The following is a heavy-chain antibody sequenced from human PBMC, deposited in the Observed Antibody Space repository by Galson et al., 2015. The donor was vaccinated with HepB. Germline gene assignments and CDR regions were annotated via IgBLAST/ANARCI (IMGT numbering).Heavy chain of an antibody. J-gene: IGHJ5*02. D-gene: IGHD2-15*01. Sequence: SVKVSCKASGGTFSSYAISWVRQAPGQGLEWMGGIIPILGIANYAQKFQGRVTITADKSTSTAYMELSSLRSEDTAVYYCARDHEDCSGGSCYSGSGWSDPWGQGTLVTVSS. CDR2: IIPILGIA. CDR3: ARDHEDCSGGSCYSGSGWSDP. CDR1: GGTFSSYA. V-gene: IGHV1-69*10.